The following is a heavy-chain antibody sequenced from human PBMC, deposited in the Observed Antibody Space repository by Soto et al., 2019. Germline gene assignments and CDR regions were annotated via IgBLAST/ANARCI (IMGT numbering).Heavy chain of an antibody. D-gene: IGHD3-16*01. V-gene: IGHV4-59*07. Sequence: SDPLSLTRAVSGASISSYSCNWIRQPPGKGLEWVGFMYYSGTTNYNPSLKSRLSISLDKSKNQFSLKLASVTAADTAVYFCARSQRGRTAFTYDYWGQGALVRVSS. CDR2: MYYSGTT. J-gene: IGHJ4*02. CDR3: ARSQRGRTAFTYDY. CDR1: GASISSYS.